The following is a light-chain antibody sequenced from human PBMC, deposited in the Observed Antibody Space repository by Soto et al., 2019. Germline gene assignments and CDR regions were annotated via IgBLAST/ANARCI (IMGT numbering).Light chain of an antibody. CDR3: QETYSRPYA. J-gene: IGKJ3*01. V-gene: IGKV1-39*01. CDR1: QSISTY. Sequence: DIQMTQSPPSLSASVGDTITITCRARQSISTYLNWYQLKPGRAPRLLIYATSSLHGGVPSRFSGSGSGTDFSLTISSLQPEDLATYVGQETYSRPYAFGPGTKVD. CDR2: ATS.